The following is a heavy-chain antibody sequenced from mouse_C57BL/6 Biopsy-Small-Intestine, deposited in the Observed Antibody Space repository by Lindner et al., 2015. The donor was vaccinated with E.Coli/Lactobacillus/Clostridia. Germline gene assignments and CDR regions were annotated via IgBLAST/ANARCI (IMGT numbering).Heavy chain of an antibody. CDR1: GYTFTSYY. CDR2: INPSGGST. J-gene: IGHJ3*01. D-gene: IGHD5-2*01. CDR3: ARGEQRLAGPIAEYFQH. Sequence: SVKVSCKASGYTFTSYYMHWVRQAPGQGLEWMGIINPSGGSTSYAQKFQGRVTMTRDTSTSTVYMELSSLRSEDTAVYYCARGEQRLAGPIAEYFQHWGQGTLVTVS. V-gene: IGHV1-64*01.